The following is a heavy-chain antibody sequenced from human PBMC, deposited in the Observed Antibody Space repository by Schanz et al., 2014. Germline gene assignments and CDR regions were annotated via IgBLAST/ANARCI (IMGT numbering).Heavy chain of an antibody. J-gene: IGHJ6*02. D-gene: IGHD1-7*01. CDR3: ASLIGTTSAHFYGMDV. Sequence: VQLVESGGGVVQPGRSLRLSCAASGFTFSNHGMTWVRQAPGQGLEWVSTISGSGGDTYPADSVKGRFTISRDNSNNTVYLQMNSLRAEDTAVYFCASLIGTTSAHFYGMDVWGQGTTVTVSS. CDR1: GFTFSNHG. V-gene: IGHV3-23*04. CDR2: ISGSGGDT.